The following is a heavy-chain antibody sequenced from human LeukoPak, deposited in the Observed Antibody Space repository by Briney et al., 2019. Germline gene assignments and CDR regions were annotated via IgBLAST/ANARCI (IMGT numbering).Heavy chain of an antibody. CDR2: INPSGGGT. V-gene: IGHV1-46*01. Sequence: ASVKVSCKASGYTFISYGISWVRQAPGQGLEWMGIINPSGGGTSYAQKFHGRLTMTRDTSTTTVYMELNSLRAEDTAVYYCAKFYTSGAWDWFDPWGQGTLVSVSS. CDR3: AKFYTSGAWDWFDP. CDR1: GYTFISYG. J-gene: IGHJ5*02. D-gene: IGHD6-19*01.